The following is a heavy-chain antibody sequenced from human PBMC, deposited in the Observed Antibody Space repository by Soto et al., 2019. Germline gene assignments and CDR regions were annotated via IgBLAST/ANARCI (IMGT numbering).Heavy chain of an antibody. CDR2: IYYSGST. D-gene: IGHD6-6*01. J-gene: IGHJ6*02. Sequence: QVQLQESGPGLVKPSETLSLTCTVSGGSISSYYWSWIRQPPGKGLEWIGYIYYSGSTNYNPSLKSRVTISVDTSKNPFSLKLSSVTAADTAVYYCARGGAARMDVWGQGTTVTVSS. CDR3: ARGGAARMDV. V-gene: IGHV4-59*01. CDR1: GGSISSYY.